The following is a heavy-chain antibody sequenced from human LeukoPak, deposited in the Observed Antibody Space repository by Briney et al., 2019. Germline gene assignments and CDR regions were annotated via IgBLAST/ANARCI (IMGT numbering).Heavy chain of an antibody. D-gene: IGHD3-9*01. Sequence: GASMKVSCKASGGTFSSYAISWVRQAPGQGLEWMGGIIPIFGTANYAQKFQGRVTITADESTSTAYMELSSLRSEDTAVYYCARDISNDILTGYTGFDPWGQGTLVTVSS. J-gene: IGHJ5*02. V-gene: IGHV1-69*13. CDR1: GGTFSSYA. CDR2: IIPIFGTA. CDR3: ARDISNDILTGYTGFDP.